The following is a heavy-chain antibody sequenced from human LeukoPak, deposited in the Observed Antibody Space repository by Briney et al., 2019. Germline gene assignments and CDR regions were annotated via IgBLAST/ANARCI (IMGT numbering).Heavy chain of an antibody. CDR3: ARHGLSGGILDWFDP. D-gene: IGHD2-15*01. V-gene: IGHV4-39*01. Sequence: SETLSLTCTVSGGSISSSSYYWGWIRQPPGKGLEWIGSIYYSGSTYYNPSLKSRVTISVDTSKNQFSLKLSSVTAADTAVYYCARHGLSGGILDWFDPWGQGTLVTVSS. CDR1: GGSISSSSYY. J-gene: IGHJ5*02. CDR2: IYYSGST.